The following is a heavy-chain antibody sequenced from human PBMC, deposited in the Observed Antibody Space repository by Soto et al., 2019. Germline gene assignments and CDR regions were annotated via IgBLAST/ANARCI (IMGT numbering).Heavy chain of an antibody. Sequence: NPSETLSLTCAVYGGSLSGYYWSWIRQPPGKGLEWIGEINHSGTTNYNPSLKSRVTMSSDTSNNQLSLKLSSVTAADTAVYYCARDRPASIRGYDYYYGMDVWGQGTTVTVSS. CDR1: GGSLSGYY. D-gene: IGHD2-2*02. CDR2: INHSGTT. V-gene: IGHV4-34*01. CDR3: ARDRPASIRGYDYYYGMDV. J-gene: IGHJ6*02.